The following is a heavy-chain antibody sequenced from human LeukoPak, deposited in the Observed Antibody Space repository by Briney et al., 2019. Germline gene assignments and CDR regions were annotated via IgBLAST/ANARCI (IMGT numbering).Heavy chain of an antibody. CDR3: ARDRDSSGYSSDAFDI. Sequence: GGSLRLSCAASGFTFSSYSMSWVRQGPGKGLEWVSYISSSDNTIYYADSVKGRFTISRDNAKNSLYLQMNSLRAEDTAVYYCARDRDSSGYSSDAFDIWGQGTMVTVSS. CDR2: ISSSDNTI. CDR1: GFTFSSYS. V-gene: IGHV3-48*04. D-gene: IGHD3-22*01. J-gene: IGHJ3*02.